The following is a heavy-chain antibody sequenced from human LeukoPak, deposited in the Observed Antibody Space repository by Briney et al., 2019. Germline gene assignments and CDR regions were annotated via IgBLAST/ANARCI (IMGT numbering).Heavy chain of an antibody. D-gene: IGHD3-3*01. J-gene: IGHJ4*02. CDR2: ISVSGGVT. V-gene: IGHV3-23*01. CDR3: AKGFDFWRGLYYFDH. CDR1: GITFTDHG. Sequence: PGGSLRFSCAASGITFTDHGRSWVRQAPGKGLEWVSSISVSGGVTLYADSVKGRFVIARDNSRSRVYLEMNRLRAEDTAVYYCAKGFDFWRGLYYFDHWGQGTLVTVSS.